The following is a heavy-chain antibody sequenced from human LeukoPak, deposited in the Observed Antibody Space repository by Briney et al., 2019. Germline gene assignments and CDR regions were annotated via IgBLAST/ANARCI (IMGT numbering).Heavy chain of an antibody. Sequence: SETLSLTCAVYGGSFSGYYWSWIRQPPGKGLEWIGEINHSGSTNYNPSLKSRVTISVDTSKNQFSLKLSSVTAADTAVYYCARESAYCTNGVCYRANFDYWGQGTLVTASS. V-gene: IGHV4-34*01. D-gene: IGHD2-8*01. J-gene: IGHJ4*02. CDR1: GGSFSGYY. CDR3: ARESAYCTNGVCYRANFDY. CDR2: INHSGST.